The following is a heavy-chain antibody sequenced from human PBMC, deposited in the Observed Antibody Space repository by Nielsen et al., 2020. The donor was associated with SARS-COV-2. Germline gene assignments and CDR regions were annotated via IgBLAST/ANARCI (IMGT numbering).Heavy chain of an antibody. CDR1: GFTFSSYD. D-gene: IGHD5-18*01. V-gene: IGHV3-13*04. Sequence: GESLKISCAASGFTFSSYDMHWVRQATGKGLEWVSAIGTAGDTYYPGSVKGRFTISRENAKNSLYLQMNSLRAGDTAVYYCARGDRYSYGMDVWGQGTTVTVSS. CDR2: IGTAGDT. J-gene: IGHJ6*02. CDR3: ARGDRYSYGMDV.